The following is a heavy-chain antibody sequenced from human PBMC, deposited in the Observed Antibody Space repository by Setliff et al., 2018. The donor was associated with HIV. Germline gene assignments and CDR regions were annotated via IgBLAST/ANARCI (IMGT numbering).Heavy chain of an antibody. CDR3: ARDMAVAVDV. Sequence: PSETLSLTCSVSGGSVSDVRSFWSWIRQPAGKRLEWIGRIYPSGNTDYNPSLKSRVTISVDTSKNQFSLRLTSVTAADTAMYYCARDMAVAVDVWGKGTTVTVSS. CDR2: IYPSGNT. CDR1: GGSVSDVRSF. J-gene: IGHJ6*04. D-gene: IGHD6-19*01. V-gene: IGHV4-61*02.